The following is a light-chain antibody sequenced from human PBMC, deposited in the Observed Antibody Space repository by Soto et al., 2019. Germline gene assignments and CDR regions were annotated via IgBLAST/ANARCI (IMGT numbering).Light chain of an antibody. Sequence: AIRMTQSPSSLSASTGDRVTITCRASQGISSYLAWYQQKPGKAPKLLIYAASTLQSGVPSRFSGSGSGPDFTLTISCLQSEDFATYYCQQYYSYPPLTFGGGTKVEIK. CDR3: QQYYSYPPLT. CDR2: AAS. V-gene: IGKV1-8*01. CDR1: QGISSY. J-gene: IGKJ4*01.